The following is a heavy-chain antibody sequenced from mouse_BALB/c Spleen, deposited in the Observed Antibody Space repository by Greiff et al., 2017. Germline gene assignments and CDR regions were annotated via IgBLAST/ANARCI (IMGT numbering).Heavy chain of an antibody. Sequence: VMLVESGPGLVAPSQSLSITCTVSGFSLTSYGVHWVRQPPGKGLEWLGVIWAGGSTNYNSALMSRLSISKDNSKSQVFLKMNSLQTDDTAMYYCAREFYDGYYTFAYWGQGTLVTVSA. D-gene: IGHD2-3*01. J-gene: IGHJ3*01. V-gene: IGHV2-9*02. CDR2: IWAGGST. CDR3: AREFYDGYYTFAY. CDR1: GFSLTSYG.